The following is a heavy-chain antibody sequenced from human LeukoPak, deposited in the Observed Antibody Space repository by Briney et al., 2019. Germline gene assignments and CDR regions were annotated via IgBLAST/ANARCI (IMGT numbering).Heavy chain of an antibody. D-gene: IGHD5-18*01. V-gene: IGHV3-7*03. CDR3: AKGGQLWLPY. Sequence: PGGSLRLSCAASGFIFRNYWLAWVRQVPGKGLEWVANINQDGSERNYVDSLRGRFTISRDNDKNSLSLQMNSLRVEDTAVYYCAKGGQLWLPYWGQGTLVTVSS. CDR2: INQDGSER. CDR1: GFIFRNYW. J-gene: IGHJ4*02.